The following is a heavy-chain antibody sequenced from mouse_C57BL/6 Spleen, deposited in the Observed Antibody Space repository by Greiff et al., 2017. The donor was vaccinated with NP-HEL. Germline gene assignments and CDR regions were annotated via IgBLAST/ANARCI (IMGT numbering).Heavy chain of an antibody. CDR1: GFSLTSYG. J-gene: IGHJ4*01. D-gene: IGHD2-4*01. V-gene: IGHV2-6*03. Sequence: VHLVESGPGLVAPSQSLSITCTVSGFSLTSYGVHWVRQPPGKGLAWLVVIWSDGSTTYNSALKSRLSISKDNSKSQVFLKMNSLQTDDTAMYYCARRGDYDNYYAMDYWGQGTSVTVSS. CDR3: ARRGDYDNYYAMDY. CDR2: IWSDGST.